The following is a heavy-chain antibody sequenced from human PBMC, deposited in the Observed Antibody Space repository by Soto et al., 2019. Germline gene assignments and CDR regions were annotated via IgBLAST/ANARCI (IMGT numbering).Heavy chain of an antibody. CDR3: ARAAVALDY. CDR1: GFTFSSYG. CDR2: IWYDGSNK. D-gene: IGHD6-19*01. V-gene: IGHV3-33*01. J-gene: IGHJ4*02. Sequence: QVQLVESGGGVVQPGRSLRLSCAASGFTFSSYGMHWVRQAPGKGLEWVAVIWYDGSNKYYADSVKGRFTSSRDNSKNTLYLQMNSLRAEDTAVYYCARAAVALDYWGQGTLVTGSS.